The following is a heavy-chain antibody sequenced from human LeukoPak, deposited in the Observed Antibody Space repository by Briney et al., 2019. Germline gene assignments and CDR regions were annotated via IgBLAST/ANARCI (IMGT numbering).Heavy chain of an antibody. V-gene: IGHV1-2*02. Sequence: ASVKVSCKASGHTFIGYYMHWVRQAPGQGLEWMGWINPNSGGTNYAQKFQGRVTMTRDTSISTAYMELGRLRSDDSAVYYCAREVVIANWFDPWGQGTLVTVSS. CDR1: GHTFIGYY. D-gene: IGHD2-21*01. CDR3: AREVVIANWFDP. CDR2: INPNSGGT. J-gene: IGHJ5*02.